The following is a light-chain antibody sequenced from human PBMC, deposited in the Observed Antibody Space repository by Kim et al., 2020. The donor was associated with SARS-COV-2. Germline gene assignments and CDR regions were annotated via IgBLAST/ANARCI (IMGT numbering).Light chain of an antibody. J-gene: IGKJ2*01. V-gene: IGKV3-20*01. CDR2: GAS. CDR1: QSVSSSY. Sequence: LSSGESATLSCRASQSVSSSYLACDQQTPGQAPRLLIYGASSRATGIPDRFSGSGSGTDFTLTISRLEPEDFAVYYCQQYGSSLYTFGQGTKLEI. CDR3: QQYGSSLYT.